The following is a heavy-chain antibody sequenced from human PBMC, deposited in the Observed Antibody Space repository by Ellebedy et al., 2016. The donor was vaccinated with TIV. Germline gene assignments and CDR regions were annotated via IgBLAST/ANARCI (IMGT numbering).Heavy chain of an antibody. V-gene: IGHV3-23*01. CDR2: LTASGDST. D-gene: IGHD2-21*02. CDR1: GLTFSSHG. Sequence: PGGSLRLSCAVSGLTFSSHGMSWVRQAPGKGLEWVSGLTASGDSTYYADSVKGRFTISRNNSKNTLYLQMNSLRVEDTAVYYGVVTGWRGGTNVPFTYWGQGSLVTVSS. J-gene: IGHJ4*02. CDR3: VVTGWRGGTNVPFTY.